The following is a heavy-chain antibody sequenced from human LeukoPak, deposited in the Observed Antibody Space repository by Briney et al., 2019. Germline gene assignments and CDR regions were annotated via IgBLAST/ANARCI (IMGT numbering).Heavy chain of an antibody. Sequence: GGSLRLSCAASGFTFSDYYMSWIRQAPGKGLEWVSYISSSGSTIYYADSVKGRFTISRDNAKNSLYLQMNSLRAEDTAVYYCARDFLYYDILSGYSLFDYWGQGTLVTVSS. V-gene: IGHV3-11*01. CDR3: ARDFLYYDILSGYSLFDY. CDR2: ISSSGSTI. CDR1: GFTFSDYY. J-gene: IGHJ4*02. D-gene: IGHD3-9*01.